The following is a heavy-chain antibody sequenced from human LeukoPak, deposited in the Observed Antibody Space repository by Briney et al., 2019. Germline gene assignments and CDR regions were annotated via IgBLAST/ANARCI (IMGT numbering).Heavy chain of an antibody. J-gene: IGHJ4*02. Sequence: GGSLRLSCAACGFIFSSCAMRWVRQARGKGRQWGAGVIDDGNTRYYADSLKGLFTISRDNSANTVYLQMNNLADEDTAVYYCVKEGEGHSYAPKTGPPLWGQGTLVTVSS. CDR2: VIDDGNTR. CDR1: GFIFSSCA. V-gene: IGHV3-23*01. CDR3: VKEGEGHSYAPKTGPPL. D-gene: IGHD5-18*01.